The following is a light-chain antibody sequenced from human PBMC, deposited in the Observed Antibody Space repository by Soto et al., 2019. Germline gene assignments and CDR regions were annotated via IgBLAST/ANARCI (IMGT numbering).Light chain of an antibody. Sequence: DIQMTQSPSTLSASVGDRVTITCRASQNINMWLAWYQQKPGKAPKLLIYDASSLQSGVPSRFGGSGSGTDFTLTITSLLPADCATYYCQHYSLYSPWTLGQGTKVEI. CDR2: DAS. CDR3: QHYSLYSPWT. CDR1: QNINMW. J-gene: IGKJ1*01. V-gene: IGKV1-5*01.